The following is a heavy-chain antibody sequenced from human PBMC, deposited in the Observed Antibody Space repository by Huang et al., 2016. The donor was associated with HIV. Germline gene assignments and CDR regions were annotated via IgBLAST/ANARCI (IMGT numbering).Heavy chain of an antibody. D-gene: IGHD6-13*01. CDR3: AKGGSAAAVLDF. CDR1: GFTFSSYG. Sequence: QVQLVESGGGVVQPGRSLRISCAASGFTFSSYGMDGVRQAPGKGLEWVAVISDDAKTKYYADSVKGRFSISRDNSKTTVYLQLNSLRVEDTAVYYCAKGGSAAAVLDFWGQGTLVTVSS. V-gene: IGHV3-30*18. J-gene: IGHJ4*02. CDR2: ISDDAKTK.